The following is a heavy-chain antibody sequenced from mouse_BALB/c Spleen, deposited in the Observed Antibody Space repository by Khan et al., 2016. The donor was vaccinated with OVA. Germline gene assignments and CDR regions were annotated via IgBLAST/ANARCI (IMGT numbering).Heavy chain of an antibody. CDR2: FNPSNGYT. CDR1: GYTFTTYT. Sequence: QVQLQQSGAELARPGASVKMSCKASGYTFTTYTMHWVKPRPGQGLVWIGYFNPSNGYTNYNQNFKDKSTLTADKSSSTAYMQLSSLTADYSAVYYCAREGAYYRSDGWFSYWGQGTLVTVSA. V-gene: IGHV1-4*01. CDR3: AREGAYYRSDGWFSY. D-gene: IGHD2-14*01. J-gene: IGHJ3*01.